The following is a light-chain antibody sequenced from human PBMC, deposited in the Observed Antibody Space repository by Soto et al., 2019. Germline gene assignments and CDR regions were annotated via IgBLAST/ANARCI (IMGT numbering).Light chain of an antibody. V-gene: IGKV3-11*01. CDR2: DAS. CDR3: QQRSNWPPYT. Sequence: EIVLTQSPATLSLSPGERATLSCRASQSVSSYLAWYQQKPGQAPRLLIYDASNRATGIPARSSGGGSGTDFTLPISSLEADDFAVYYCQQRSNWPPYTFGQGTKLEIK. CDR1: QSVSSY. J-gene: IGKJ2*01.